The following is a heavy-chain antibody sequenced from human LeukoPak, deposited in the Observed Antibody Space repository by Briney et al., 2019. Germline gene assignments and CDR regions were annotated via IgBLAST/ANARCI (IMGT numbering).Heavy chain of an antibody. J-gene: IGHJ5*02. V-gene: IGHV4-34*01. Sequence: SETLSLTCAVYGGSFSGYYWSWIRQPPGKGLEWIGEINHSGSTNYNPSLKSRVTISVDTSKNQFSLKLSSVTAADAAVYYCARTTPTNWFDPWGQGTLVTVSS. CDR1: GGSFSGYY. CDR3: ARTTPTNWFDP. CDR2: INHSGST. D-gene: IGHD1-1*01.